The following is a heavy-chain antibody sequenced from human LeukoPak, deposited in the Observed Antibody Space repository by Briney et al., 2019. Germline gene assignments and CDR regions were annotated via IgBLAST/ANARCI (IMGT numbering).Heavy chain of an antibody. D-gene: IGHD3-22*01. CDR1: GYTFTGYY. Sequence: GASVKVSCKASGYTFTGYYMHWVRQAPGQGPEWMGWINPNSGGTNYAQKFQGRVTMTRDTSISTAYMELSRLRSDDTAVYYCARDMAAAGYYYDSSGYQRWGQGTLVTVSS. CDR3: ARDMAAAGYYYDSSGYQR. V-gene: IGHV1-2*02. CDR2: INPNSGGT. J-gene: IGHJ4*02.